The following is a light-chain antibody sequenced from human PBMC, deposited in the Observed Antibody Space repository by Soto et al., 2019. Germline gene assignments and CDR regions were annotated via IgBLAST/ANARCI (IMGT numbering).Light chain of an antibody. CDR2: DAS. Sequence: EIVLTQSPATLSLSPGGIATLSCRASQRVSNFLAWYQHRPGQAPRLLIYDASTRATGIPARFSGSGSGTDFTLTISSLESEDFAVYYCQQRSNWPRTFGPGTKVDI. CDR3: QQRSNWPRT. V-gene: IGKV3-11*01. CDR1: QRVSNF. J-gene: IGKJ1*01.